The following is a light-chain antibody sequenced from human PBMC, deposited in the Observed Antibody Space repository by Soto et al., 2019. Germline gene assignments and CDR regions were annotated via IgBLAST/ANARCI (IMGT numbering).Light chain of an antibody. Sequence: QSVLTQPPSASGSPGQSVTISCTGTSSDVGTYHYVSWYQQRPGNAPKLLIYEVSRRPSGVPARFSGSKSGNTASLTVSGLQGEDESDYYCSSYAGSNNLLFGGGTKLTVL. CDR3: SSYAGSNNLL. CDR1: SSDVGTYHY. J-gene: IGLJ2*01. V-gene: IGLV2-8*01. CDR2: EVS.